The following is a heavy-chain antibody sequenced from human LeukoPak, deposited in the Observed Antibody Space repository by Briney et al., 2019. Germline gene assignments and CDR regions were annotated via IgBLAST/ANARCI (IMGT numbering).Heavy chain of an antibody. V-gene: IGHV1-2*02. J-gene: IGHJ4*02. CDR1: GYTFTGYY. CDR2: INPNSGGI. Sequence: ASVKVSCKASGYTFTGYYMHWVRQAPGQGLEWMGWINPNSGGINYAQKLQGRVTMTTDTSTSTAYMELRSLRSDDTAVYYCATGYCSSTNCRIDYWGQGTLVSVSS. CDR3: ATGYCSSTNCRIDY. D-gene: IGHD2-2*03.